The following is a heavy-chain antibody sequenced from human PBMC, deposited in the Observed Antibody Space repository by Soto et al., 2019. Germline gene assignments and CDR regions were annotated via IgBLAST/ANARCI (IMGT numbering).Heavy chain of an antibody. V-gene: IGHV3-53*01. CDR1: GFTVSSFY. CDR3: AREMNYGGVNYYGLDV. D-gene: IGHD4-17*01. Sequence: GGSLRLSCAASGFTVSSFYMTWVRQAPGKGLEWVSLIYTGGSTYYADSVKGRFTISRDNSKNTLYLQMNSLRAEDTAVYYCAREMNYGGVNYYGLDVWGQGTTVTVSS. CDR2: IYTGGST. J-gene: IGHJ6*02.